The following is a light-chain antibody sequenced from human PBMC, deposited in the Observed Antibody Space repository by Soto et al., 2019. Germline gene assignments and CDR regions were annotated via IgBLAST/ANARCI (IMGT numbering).Light chain of an antibody. CDR2: GAS. CDR1: QSLTSY. V-gene: IGKV3-15*01. J-gene: IGKJ4*01. Sequence: ELVMTQSPATLSVSPGERAALSCRASQSLTSYLAWFQQQPGQAPSLLIYGASTRATGIPDRFSGSGSGTEFTLTINSLQSEDFAVYFCQQYYSWPLTFGGGTKVEIK. CDR3: QQYYSWPLT.